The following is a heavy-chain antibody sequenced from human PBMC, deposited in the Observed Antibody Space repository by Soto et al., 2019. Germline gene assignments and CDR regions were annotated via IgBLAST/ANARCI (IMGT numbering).Heavy chain of an antibody. Sequence: EVQLVESGGGLVKPGGSLRLSCAASGFTFSSYSMNWVRQAPGKGLEWVSSISSSSSYIYYADSVKGRFTISRDNAKNSLYLQMNSLRAVDTAVYYCAREVAITMDVWGQGTTVTVSS. D-gene: IGHD3-22*01. CDR2: ISSSSSYI. CDR1: GFTFSSYS. J-gene: IGHJ6*02. V-gene: IGHV3-21*01. CDR3: AREVAITMDV.